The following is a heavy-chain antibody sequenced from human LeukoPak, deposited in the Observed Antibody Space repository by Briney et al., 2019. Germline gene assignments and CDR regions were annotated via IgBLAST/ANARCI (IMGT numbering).Heavy chain of an antibody. J-gene: IGHJ4*02. D-gene: IGHD3-22*01. CDR3: ARAGGTLIVVVDY. CDR2: IWYDGSNK. CDR1: GFTFSSYD. V-gene: IGHV3-33*01. Sequence: QPGRSLRLSCAASGFTFSSYDMHWVRQAPGKGLEWVAIIWYDGSNKYYADSVKGRFTISRDNSKNTLYLQMNSLRAEDTAVYYCARAGGTLIVVVDYWGQGTLVTVSS.